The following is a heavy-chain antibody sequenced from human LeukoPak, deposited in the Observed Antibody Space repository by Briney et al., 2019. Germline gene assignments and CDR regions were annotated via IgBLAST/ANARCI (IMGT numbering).Heavy chain of an antibody. D-gene: IGHD3-3*01. V-gene: IGHV3-66*01. J-gene: IGHJ4*02. CDR3: ARDRLEWYVDY. CDR1: GPSVRSTY. Sequence: PGGSLTLSCAVSGPSVRSTYMRWVRQTPGGGLEWVSGIYSGGKTYYAGSVKGRFTISRDNYKNTLYLQMDSLRAEDTAVYYCARDRLEWYVDYWGQGTLVTVSS. CDR2: IYSGGKT.